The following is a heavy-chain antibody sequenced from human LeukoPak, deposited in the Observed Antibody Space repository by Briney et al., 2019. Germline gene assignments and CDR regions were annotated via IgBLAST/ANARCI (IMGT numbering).Heavy chain of an antibody. CDR3: ARSGIVDAFDI. Sequence: PGGSLRLSCAASGFTFSSYWMHWVRQAPGKGLVWVSRINTDGSSTSYADSVKGRFTISRDNAKNSLYLQMKSLRAEDTAVYYCARSGIVDAFDIWGQGTMVTVSS. CDR1: GFTFSSYW. J-gene: IGHJ3*02. D-gene: IGHD3-10*01. CDR2: INTDGSST. V-gene: IGHV3-74*01.